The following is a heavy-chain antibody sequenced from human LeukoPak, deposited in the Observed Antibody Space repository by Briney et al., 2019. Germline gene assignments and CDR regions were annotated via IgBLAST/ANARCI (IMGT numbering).Heavy chain of an antibody. CDR2: IYSGGST. D-gene: IGHD5-18*01. V-gene: IGHV3-66*01. CDR1: GFTVSSNY. Sequence: GGSLRLSCAASGFTVSSNYMSWVRQAPGRGLEWVSVIYSGGSTYYADSVKGRFTISRDNSKNTLYLQMNSLRAEDTAVYYCAREDTAMAGFDYWGQGTLVTVSS. CDR3: AREDTAMAGFDY. J-gene: IGHJ4*02.